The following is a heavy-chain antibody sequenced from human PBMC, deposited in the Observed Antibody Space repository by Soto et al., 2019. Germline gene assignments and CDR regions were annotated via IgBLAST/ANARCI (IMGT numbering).Heavy chain of an antibody. CDR1: GGCLNSRSYY. J-gene: IGHJ4*02. D-gene: IGHD2-21*02. CDR3: ARQRTSVVTQAYFDD. Sequence: ETLSLTCIVFGGCLNSRSYYWGWIRESPGKGLEWIGSIYYSGSTYYNPSRKSRVAMSVDTSKNQFSLKLRSVSAADTAVYYCARQRTSVVTQAYFDDWGQGSLVTVSS. V-gene: IGHV4-39*01. CDR2: IYYSGST.